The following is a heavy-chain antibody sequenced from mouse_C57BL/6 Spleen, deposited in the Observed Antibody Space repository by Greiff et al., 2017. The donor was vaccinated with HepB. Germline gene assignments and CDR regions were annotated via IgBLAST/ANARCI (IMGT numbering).Heavy chain of an antibody. CDR1: GFNIKDYY. CDR3: ARIPYDCGSQRSFAY. Sequence: VQLQQSGAELVKPGASVKLSCTASGFNIKDYYMHWVKQRTEQGLEWIGRIDPEDGATKYAPKFQGKATITADTSSNTAYLQLSSLTSEDTAVYYGARIPYDCGSQRSFAYWGQGALVTVSA. J-gene: IGHJ3*01. CDR2: IDPEDGAT. V-gene: IGHV14-2*01. D-gene: IGHD2-13*01.